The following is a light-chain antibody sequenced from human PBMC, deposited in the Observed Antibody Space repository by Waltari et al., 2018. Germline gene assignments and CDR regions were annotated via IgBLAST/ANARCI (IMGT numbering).Light chain of an antibody. V-gene: IGLV1-47*01. Sequence: QSVLAQPPSASGTPGQRVIIPCSGSMSNIEDGFRICYQQFPGTAPKVLIQRNSQRPSGVPDRFSGSKSGTSASLAISGLRPEDEADYYCAAWDGTLSAVAFGGGTKLTVL. CDR2: RNS. J-gene: IGLJ2*01. CDR3: AAWDGTLSAVA. CDR1: MSNIEDGF.